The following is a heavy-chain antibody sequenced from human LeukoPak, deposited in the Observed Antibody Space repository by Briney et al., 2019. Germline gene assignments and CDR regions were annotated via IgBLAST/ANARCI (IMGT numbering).Heavy chain of an antibody. CDR2: IYYSGVT. CDR1: DGSINSYY. Sequence: SETLSLTCTVSDGSINSYYWSWIRQPPGKGLEWIGYIYYSGVTNYNPSLKSRVTMSVDTSEKQFSLKLSSVTAADTAVYYCARGGTLIRVRRFDPWGQGTLVTVSS. D-gene: IGHD1-26*01. J-gene: IGHJ5*02. CDR3: ARGGTLIRVRRFDP. V-gene: IGHV4-59*12.